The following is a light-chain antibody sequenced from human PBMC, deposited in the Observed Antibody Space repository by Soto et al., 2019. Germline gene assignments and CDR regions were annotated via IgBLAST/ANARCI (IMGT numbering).Light chain of an antibody. Sequence: QSALTQPASVSGSPGQSITISCTGTSSDVGIYNLVSWYQQHPGKAPKVIMYEGSKRPSGVSNRFSGSKSGNTASLTISGLHAEDEADYYCCSYAGSSTLVFGGGTKLAVL. V-gene: IGLV2-23*01. CDR1: SSDVGIYNL. J-gene: IGLJ3*02. CDR3: CSYAGSSTLV. CDR2: EGS.